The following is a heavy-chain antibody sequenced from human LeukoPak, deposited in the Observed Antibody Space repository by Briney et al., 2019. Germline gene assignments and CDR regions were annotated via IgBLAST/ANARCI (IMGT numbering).Heavy chain of an antibody. D-gene: IGHD2-21*02. CDR1: GGSIGSYY. CDR2: IYYSGST. Sequence: PSETLSLTCTVSGGSIGSYYWSWIRQPPGKGLEWIGYIYYSGSTNYNPSLKSRVTISVDTSKNQFSLKLSSVTAADTAVYYCARGKNIVVVTATLNYYYYMDVWGKGTTVTVSS. J-gene: IGHJ6*03. V-gene: IGHV4-59*01. CDR3: ARGKNIVVVTATLNYYYYMDV.